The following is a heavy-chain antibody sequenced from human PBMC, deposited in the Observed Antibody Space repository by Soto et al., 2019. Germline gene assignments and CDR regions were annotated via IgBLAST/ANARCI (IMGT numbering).Heavy chain of an antibody. CDR3: ARDPLEYSSFEHYYGMDV. Sequence: EVQLVESGGGLVKPGGSLRLSCAASGFTFSSYGMNWVRQAPGKGLEWVSSISSSSSYIYYADSVKGRFTISRDNAKNSLYLQMNSLRAEDTAVYYCARDPLEYSSFEHYYGMDVWGQGTTVTVSS. CDR2: ISSSSSYI. J-gene: IGHJ6*02. CDR1: GFTFSSYG. D-gene: IGHD6-6*01. V-gene: IGHV3-21*01.